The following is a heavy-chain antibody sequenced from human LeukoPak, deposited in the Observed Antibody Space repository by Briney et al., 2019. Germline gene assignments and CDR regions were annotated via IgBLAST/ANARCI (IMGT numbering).Heavy chain of an antibody. CDR2: ISYDGSNK. J-gene: IGHJ4*02. Sequence: GRSLRLSCAASGFTFSSYAMHWVRQAPGKGLEWVAVISYDGSNKYYADSVKGRFTISRDNSKNTLYLQMNSLRAEDTAVYYCARGYHNHYYHSNTPYFDYWGQGTLVTVSS. CDR3: ARGYHNHYYHSNTPYFDY. D-gene: IGHD3-22*01. CDR1: GFTFSSYA. V-gene: IGHV3-30-3*01.